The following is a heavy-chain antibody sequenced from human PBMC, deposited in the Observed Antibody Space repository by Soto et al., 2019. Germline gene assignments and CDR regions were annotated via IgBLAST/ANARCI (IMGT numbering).Heavy chain of an antibody. J-gene: IGHJ5*01. D-gene: IGHD3-10*01. Sequence: QVPLVQSGAEVKKPGSSVKVSCKASGGTLSSFAFTWVRQARGQGLEWMGRIIPIFGTANYAQQFQGRVTITADESTGTVYMDLRSLRSEDTAMYYCATDTSVFRGRIADTPWFDSWGQGTLVTVSS. CDR3: ATDTSVFRGRIADTPWFDS. V-gene: IGHV1-69*18. CDR2: IIPIFGTA. CDR1: GGTLSSFA.